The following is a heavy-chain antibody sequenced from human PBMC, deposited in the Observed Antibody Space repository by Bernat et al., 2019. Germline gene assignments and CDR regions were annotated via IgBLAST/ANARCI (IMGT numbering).Heavy chain of an antibody. J-gene: IGHJ6*02. Sequence: QVQLVQSGAEVKKPGSSVKVSCKASGGTFSSYAISWVRQAPGQGLEWMGGIIPIFGTVNYAQKFQGRVTITADKSTSTAYMEMSSLRSEDTAVYYCARGRLGSSSWRSYYYGMDVWGQGTTVTVSS. D-gene: IGHD6-13*01. CDR1: GGTFSSYA. CDR2: IIPIFGTV. V-gene: IGHV1-69*06. CDR3: ARGRLGSSSWRSYYYGMDV.